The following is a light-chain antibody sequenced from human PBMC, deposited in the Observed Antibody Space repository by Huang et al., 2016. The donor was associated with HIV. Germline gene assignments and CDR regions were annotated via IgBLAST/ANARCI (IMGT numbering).Light chain of an antibody. Sequence: DIQMTQSPSTLSASVGDRVTITCRASQSINAWLAWYQQKPVKAPKLLIYKASNLESGVPSRFSGSGSGTEFTLSITSLQPEDFATYYCQQYSSYFTFGGGTKV. CDR1: QSINAW. J-gene: IGKJ4*01. V-gene: IGKV1-5*03. CDR3: QQYSSYFT. CDR2: KAS.